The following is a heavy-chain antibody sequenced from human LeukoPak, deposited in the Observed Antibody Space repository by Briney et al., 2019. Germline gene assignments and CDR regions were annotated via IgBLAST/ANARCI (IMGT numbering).Heavy chain of an antibody. CDR1: GFTFSSYG. J-gene: IGHJ4*02. CDR3: ARDNRLGASLYFDY. V-gene: IGHV3-33*01. Sequence: PGRSLRLSCAASGFTFSSYGMHWVRQAPGKGLEWVAVIWYDGSNKYYADSVKGRFTISRDNSKNTLYLQMNSLRAEDTAVYYCARDNRLGASLYFDYWGQGTLVTVSS. D-gene: IGHD3-16*01. CDR2: IWYDGSNK.